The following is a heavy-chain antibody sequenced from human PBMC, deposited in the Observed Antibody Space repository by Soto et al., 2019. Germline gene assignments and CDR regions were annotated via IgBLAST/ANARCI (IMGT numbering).Heavy chain of an antibody. CDR1: GGSISSGGYS. Sequence: QLQLQESGSGLVKPSQTLSLTCAVSGGSISSGGYSWSWIRQPPGKGLEWIGYIYHSGSTYYNPSLKSRVTISVDRAKNQFSLKLSSVNAADTAVYYCARAGRAVSMDVWGQGTTVTVSS. CDR2: IYHSGST. V-gene: IGHV4-30-2*01. CDR3: ARAGRAVSMDV. J-gene: IGHJ6*02. D-gene: IGHD4-4*01.